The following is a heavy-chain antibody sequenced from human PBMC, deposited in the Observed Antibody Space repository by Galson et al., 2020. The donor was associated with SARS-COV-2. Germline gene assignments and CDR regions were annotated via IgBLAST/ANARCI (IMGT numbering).Heavy chain of an antibody. CDR1: GFTFSDYY. CDR2: ISDSTIYP. CDR3: ARDQYPLYSSSTGFGMDV. Sequence: GGSLRLSCAASGFTFSDYYMNWIRQAPGKGLEWVSYISDSTIYPNYADSVKGRFTISRDNAKNSLYPQMNSLRAEDTAVYYCARDQYPLYSSSTGFGMDVWGQGTTVTVSS. D-gene: IGHD6-13*01. J-gene: IGHJ6*02. V-gene: IGHV3-11*06.